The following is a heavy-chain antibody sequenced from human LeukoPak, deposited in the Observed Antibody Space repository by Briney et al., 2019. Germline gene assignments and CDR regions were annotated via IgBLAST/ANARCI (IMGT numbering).Heavy chain of an antibody. V-gene: IGHV3-48*04. D-gene: IGHD1-26*01. CDR2: ISSSSSTI. CDR3: ARDRGGSYSAIDY. Sequence: GGSLRLSCAASGFTFSSYSMNWVRQAPGKGLEWVSFISSSSSTIYYADSVKGRFTVSRDNAKNSLYLQMNSLRAEDTAVYYCARDRGGSYSAIDYWGQGTLVTVSS. CDR1: GFTFSSYS. J-gene: IGHJ4*02.